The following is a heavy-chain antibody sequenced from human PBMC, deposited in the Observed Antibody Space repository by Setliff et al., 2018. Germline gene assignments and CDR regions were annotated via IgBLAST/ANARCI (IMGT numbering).Heavy chain of an antibody. D-gene: IGHD2-21*02. CDR3: AKDPNGDFVGAFDS. CDR2: IRFDESNK. Sequence: GGSLRLSCAASVSSFRDFGMHWVRQAPGKGLQWVAFIRFDESNKFYLESVRGRFTISRDNAKNTIYLQMNSLRAEDTAKYYCAKDPNGDFVGAFDSWGRGTLVTVSS. J-gene: IGHJ5*01. CDR1: VSSFRDFG. V-gene: IGHV3-30*02.